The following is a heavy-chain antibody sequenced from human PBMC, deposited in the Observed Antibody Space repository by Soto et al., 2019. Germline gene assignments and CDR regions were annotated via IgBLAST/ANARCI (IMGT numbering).Heavy chain of an antibody. CDR2: IYYSGST. CDR1: GGSISSYY. J-gene: IGHJ4*02. V-gene: IGHV4-59*01. CDR3: ARVKYNSSWYVYYFDY. D-gene: IGHD6-13*01. Sequence: QVQLQESGPGLVKPSETLSLTCTVSGGSISSYYWSWIRQPPGKGLEWIGYIYYSGSTNYNPSLKSRVTISVDTSKNQFSLKLSSVTAADTAVYYCARVKYNSSWYVYYFDYWGQGTLVTVSS.